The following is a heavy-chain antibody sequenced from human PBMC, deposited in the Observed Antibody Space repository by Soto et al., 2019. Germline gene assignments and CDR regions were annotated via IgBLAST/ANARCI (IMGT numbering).Heavy chain of an antibody. J-gene: IGHJ6*02. V-gene: IGHV1-69*06. Sequence: SVKVSCKASGGTFSSYAISWVRQAPGQGLEWMGGIIPIFGTANYAQKFQGRVTITADKSTSTAYMELSSLRSEDTAVYYCARPRRLAACWFYYYGMDVWGQGTTVTVSS. CDR1: GGTFSSYA. CDR2: IIPIFGTA. D-gene: IGHD6-6*01. CDR3: ARPRRLAACWFYYYGMDV.